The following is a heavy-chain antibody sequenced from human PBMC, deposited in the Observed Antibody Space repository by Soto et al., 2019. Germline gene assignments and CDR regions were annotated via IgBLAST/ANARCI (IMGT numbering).Heavy chain of an antibody. D-gene: IGHD3-16*01. CDR2: IDTYGGTI. V-gene: IGHV3-74*01. CDR1: GFTFSSHW. CDR3: ARNSWGIDY. Sequence: GGSLRLSCAASGFTFSSHWMHWVRQAPGKGLMWVSRIDTYGGTIDYADSVEGRFTISRDNVKNTLYLQMNSLRAEDTAVYYCARNSWGIDYWGQGVLVTVSS. J-gene: IGHJ4*02.